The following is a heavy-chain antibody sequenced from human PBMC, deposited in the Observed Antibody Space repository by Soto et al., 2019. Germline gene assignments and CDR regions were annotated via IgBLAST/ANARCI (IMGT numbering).Heavy chain of an antibody. Sequence: SETLSLTCTVSGGSISSGGYYWSWIRQHPGKGLEWVGYIYYSGSTYYNPSLKSRVTISVDTSKNQFSLNLSSVTAADTAVYYCAGMYYYDSSGYYKPNVDYWGQGTLVTVSS. V-gene: IGHV4-31*03. CDR2: IYYSGST. J-gene: IGHJ4*02. CDR3: AGMYYYDSSGYYKPNVDY. D-gene: IGHD3-22*01. CDR1: GGSISSGGYY.